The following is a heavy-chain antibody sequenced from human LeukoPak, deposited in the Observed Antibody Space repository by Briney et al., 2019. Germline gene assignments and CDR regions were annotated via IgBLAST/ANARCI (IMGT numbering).Heavy chain of an antibody. CDR1: GFTFSNAW. D-gene: IGHD2-2*01. J-gene: IGHJ5*02. CDR3: ARGDRTAAISWFDP. Sequence: GSLRLSCAASGFTFSNAWMSWIRQAPGKGLEWIGSFHNTGNTYYNPSLKSRVSISVDTSKNQFSLKMSSVTAADTAVYYCARGDRTAAISWFDPWGQGTLVTVSS. CDR2: FHNTGNT. V-gene: IGHV4-38-2*01.